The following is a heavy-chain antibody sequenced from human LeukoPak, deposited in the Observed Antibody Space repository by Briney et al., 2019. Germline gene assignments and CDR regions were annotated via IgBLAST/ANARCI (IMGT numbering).Heavy chain of an antibody. V-gene: IGHV1-2*02. D-gene: IGHD3-10*01. J-gene: IGHJ5*02. CDR3: ARDRGITMVRGVKVSWFDP. CDR2: INLNSGGT. Sequence: GASVKVSCKASGYTFTGYYMHWVRQAPGQGLEWMGWINLNSGGTNYAQTFQGRVTMTRDTSISTAYMELNRLRSDDTAVYYCARDRGITMVRGVKVSWFDPWGQGTLVTVSS. CDR1: GYTFTGYY.